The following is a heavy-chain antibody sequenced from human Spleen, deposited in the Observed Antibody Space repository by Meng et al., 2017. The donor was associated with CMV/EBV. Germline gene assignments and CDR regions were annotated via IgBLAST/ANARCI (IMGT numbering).Heavy chain of an antibody. CDR3: ARGGHYYYDSNGYYYALY. J-gene: IGHJ4*02. CDR2: ISAYNGNT. V-gene: IGHV1-18*01. CDR1: GYTFTNYG. Sequence: ASVKVSCKASGYTFTNYGITWVRQAPGQGLEWMGWISAYNGNTNYAQKFQGRVTMTTDTSTSAAYMELGSLRSDDTAVYYCARGGHYYYDSNGYYYALYWGQGTLVTVSS. D-gene: IGHD3-22*01.